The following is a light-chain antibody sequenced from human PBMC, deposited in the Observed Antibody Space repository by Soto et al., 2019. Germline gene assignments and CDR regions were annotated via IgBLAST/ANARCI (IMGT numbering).Light chain of an antibody. CDR3: QQYGSSPLT. CDR2: GAS. J-gene: IGKJ4*01. V-gene: IGKV3-20*01. CDR1: QSVSRSY. Sequence: EIGLTQSPGPLSLSPGEIATLACRASQSVSRSYLAWYQQKPGQAPRLLIYGASSRATGIPDRFSGSGSGTDFTLTISRLEPEDFAVYYCQQYGSSPLTFGGGTKVEIK.